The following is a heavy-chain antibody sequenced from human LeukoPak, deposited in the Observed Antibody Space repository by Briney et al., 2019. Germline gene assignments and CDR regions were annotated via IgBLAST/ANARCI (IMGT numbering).Heavy chain of an antibody. J-gene: IGHJ4*02. D-gene: IGHD6-19*01. Sequence: GGSLRLSCAASGFTFSSYAMHWVRQAPGKGLEWVAVISYDGSNKYYADSVKGRSTISRDNSKNTLYLQMNSLRAEDTAVYYCARAVSSGWYDYWGQGTLVTVSS. V-gene: IGHV3-30*04. CDR2: ISYDGSNK. CDR3: ARAVSSGWYDY. CDR1: GFTFSSYA.